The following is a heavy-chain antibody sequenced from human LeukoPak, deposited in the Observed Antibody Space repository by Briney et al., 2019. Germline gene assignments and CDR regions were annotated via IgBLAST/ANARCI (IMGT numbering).Heavy chain of an antibody. V-gene: IGHV3-23*01. CDR3: TEGDSGWYPIDF. CDR2: ISESDKAT. CDR1: GFSLSNNA. D-gene: IGHD6-19*01. J-gene: IGHJ4*02. Sequence: HPGGSLRLSCAASGFSLSNNAMSWVRQAPGKGLEWVSTISESDKATYYADSVKGRFTISGDISKNTLFLQMNSLRVEDTAVYYCTEGDSGWYPIDFWGQGALVAVSS.